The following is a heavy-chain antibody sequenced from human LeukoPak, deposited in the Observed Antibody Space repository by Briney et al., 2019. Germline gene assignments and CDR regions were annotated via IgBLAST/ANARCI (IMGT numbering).Heavy chain of an antibody. CDR3: ASGLTYYDYVWGSYRLDY. D-gene: IGHD3-16*02. J-gene: IGHJ4*02. CDR2: FDPEDGET. CDR1: GYTLTELS. V-gene: IGHV1-24*01. Sequence: GASVKVSCKVSGYTLTELSMHWVRQAPGKGLEWMGGFDPEDGETIYAQKFQGRVTMTEDTSTDTAYMELSSLRSEDTAVYYCASGLTYYDYVWGSYRLDYWGQGTLVTVSS.